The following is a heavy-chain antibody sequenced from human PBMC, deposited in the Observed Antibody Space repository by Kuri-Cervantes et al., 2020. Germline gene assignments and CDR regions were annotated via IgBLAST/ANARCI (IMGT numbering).Heavy chain of an antibody. J-gene: IGHJ4*02. Sequence: GESLKISCAASGFTFSSYAMHWVRQAPGKGLEWVAVIWYDGSNKYYADSVKGRFTISRDNSKNTLYLQMNSLRAEDTAVYYCARYGSGSPYFDYWGQGTLVTVSS. D-gene: IGHD3-10*01. CDR3: ARYGSGSPYFDY. CDR1: GFTFSSYA. CDR2: IWYDGSNK. V-gene: IGHV3-33*08.